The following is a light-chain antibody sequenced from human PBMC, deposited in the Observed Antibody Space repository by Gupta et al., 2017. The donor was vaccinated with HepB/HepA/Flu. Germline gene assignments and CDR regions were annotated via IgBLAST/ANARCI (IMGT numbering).Light chain of an antibody. J-gene: IGKJ3*01. CDR2: AAS. CDR1: QDFSSW. Sequence: DIQMTQSPSSVSASVGDRVTITCRASQDFSSWLAWYQQKPGKAPKLLIYAASSVQSGVPSRFSGGGSGTDFTLTISSLQPEDSATYYCQQTNNFTFTFGHGTKVDIK. CDR3: QQTNNFTFT. V-gene: IGKV1-12*01.